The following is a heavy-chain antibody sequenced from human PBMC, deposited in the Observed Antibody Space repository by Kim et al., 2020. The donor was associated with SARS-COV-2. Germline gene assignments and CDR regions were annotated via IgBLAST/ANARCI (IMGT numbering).Heavy chain of an antibody. J-gene: IGHJ2*01. CDR1: GGSISSGGYY. V-gene: IGHV4-31*03. D-gene: IGHD3-10*01. Sequence: SETLSLTCTVSGGSISSGGYYWSWIRQHPGKGLEWIGYIYYSGSTYYNPSLKSRVTISVDTSKNHFSLKLSSVTAADTAVYYCARGGFGEFLGWYFDLWGRGTLVTVSS. CDR3: ARGGFGEFLGWYFDL. CDR2: IYYSGST.